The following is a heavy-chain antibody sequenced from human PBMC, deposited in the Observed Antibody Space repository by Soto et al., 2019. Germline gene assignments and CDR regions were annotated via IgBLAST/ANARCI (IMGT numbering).Heavy chain of an antibody. J-gene: IGHJ5*02. CDR1: GYTFVSYV. Sequence: QVKLVQSGAEVKKAGASVKVSCKASGYTFVSYVISWVRQAPGQGLEWMGWVSAYNGNTNYAQNLQGRVNMTADTSTSTAYMELRSLRSDDTAVYYCARGADKVTTDWFEPWGQGTLVTVSS. V-gene: IGHV1-18*01. CDR2: VSAYNGNT. CDR3: ARGADKVTTDWFEP. D-gene: IGHD4-4*01.